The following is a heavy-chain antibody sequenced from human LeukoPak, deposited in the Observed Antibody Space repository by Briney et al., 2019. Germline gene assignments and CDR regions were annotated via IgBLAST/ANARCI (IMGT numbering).Heavy chain of an antibody. CDR3: ARRKRATRGYYYGMDV. J-gene: IGHJ6*02. CDR1: GYSFTSYW. CDR2: IYPGDSDT. Sequence: GESLKISCKGSGYSFTSYWIGWVRQMPGKGLEWMGIIYPGDSDTRYNPSFQGQVTISADKSISTAYLQWSSLKASDTAMYYCARRKRATRGYYYGMDVWGQGTTVTVSS. V-gene: IGHV5-51*01.